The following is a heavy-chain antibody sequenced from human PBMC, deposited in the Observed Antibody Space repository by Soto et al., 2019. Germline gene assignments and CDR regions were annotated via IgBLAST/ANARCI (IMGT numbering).Heavy chain of an antibody. D-gene: IGHD6-19*01. J-gene: IGHJ6*02. CDR3: ASSPVTGIYYAMDV. V-gene: IGHV4-30-2*05. CDR2: SYHSGT. Sequence: PSETLSLTCTVSGGSINSAGHSWGWVRQSPGKGLEWIGYSYHSGTHYDPSLKSRITISLDTSKNQISLKLSSVTAADTAVYYCASSPVTGIYYAMDVWGQGTTVTVSS. CDR1: GGSINSAGHS.